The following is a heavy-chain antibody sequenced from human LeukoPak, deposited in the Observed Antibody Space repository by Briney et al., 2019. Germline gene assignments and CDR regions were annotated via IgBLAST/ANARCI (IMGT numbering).Heavy chain of an antibody. CDR1: GFTLSSYA. Sequence: GGSLRLSRAASGFTLSSYAMSWVRQAPGKGLEWVSAISDTGNTYHADSVKGRFTISRDSSKNTLFLQMNRLRPEDAAVYYYAKAPVTTCRGAFCYPFDYWGLGTLVTVSS. CDR2: ISDTGNT. CDR3: AKAPVTTCRGAFCYPFDY. J-gene: IGHJ4*02. D-gene: IGHD2-15*01. V-gene: IGHV3-23*01.